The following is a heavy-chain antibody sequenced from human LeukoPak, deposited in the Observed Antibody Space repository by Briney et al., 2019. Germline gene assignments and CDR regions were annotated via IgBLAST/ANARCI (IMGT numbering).Heavy chain of an antibody. D-gene: IGHD3-22*01. V-gene: IGHV4-59*01. J-gene: IGHJ4*02. CDR2: IYYSGST. CDR3: ARGNWEVITPDY. Sequence: SETLSLTCTVSGGSISTYYWSWIRQPPGKGLEWIGYIYYSGSTNYNPSLKSRVTISIDTSKNQFSPKLSSVTAADTAVYYCARGNWEVITPDYWGQGTLVTVSS. CDR1: GGSISTYY.